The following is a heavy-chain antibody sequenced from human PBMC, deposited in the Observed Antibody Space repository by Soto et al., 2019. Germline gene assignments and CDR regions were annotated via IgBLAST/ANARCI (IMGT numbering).Heavy chain of an antibody. Sequence: EVQLVESGGGLVQPGGSLKLSCAASGFTFSGSAMHWVSQASGKRLEWVGRIRSKANNYATVYAAPVKGRFTISRDDSKNTAHLQMNSLKTEDTAVYFCARHALQYCGGDCYLLPYFDLWGRGTLVTVSS. J-gene: IGHJ2*01. V-gene: IGHV3-73*02. CDR1: GFTFSGSA. CDR3: ARHALQYCGGDCYLLPYFDL. CDR2: IRSKANNYAT. D-gene: IGHD2-21*02.